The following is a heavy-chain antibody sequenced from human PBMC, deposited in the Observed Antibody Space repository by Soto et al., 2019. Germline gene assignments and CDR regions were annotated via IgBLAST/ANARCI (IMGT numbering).Heavy chain of an antibody. J-gene: IGHJ6*02. CDR3: AREGDYYGMDV. CDR2: IYYSGST. Sequence: SEILSLTCTVSGGSISSGGYYWSWIRQHPGKGLEWIGYIYYSGSTYYNPSLKSRVTISVDTSKNQFSLKLSSVTAADTAVYYCAREGDYYGMDVWGQGTTVTVSS. V-gene: IGHV4-31*03. D-gene: IGHD1-26*01. CDR1: GGSISSGGYY.